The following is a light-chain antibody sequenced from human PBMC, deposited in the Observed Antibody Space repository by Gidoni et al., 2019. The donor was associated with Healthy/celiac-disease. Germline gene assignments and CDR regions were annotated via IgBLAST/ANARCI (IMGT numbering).Light chain of an antibody. CDR1: QRVSSN. CDR3: QQYNNWPSPL. Sequence: EIVMTQSPATLSVSPGERATLSCRASQRVSSNLAWYPQKPGQAPMLLIYGASTRATGIPARFSGSGSGTEFTLTISSLLSEDFAVYYCQQYNNWPSPLFGPGTKVDIK. J-gene: IGKJ3*01. CDR2: GAS. V-gene: IGKV3-15*01.